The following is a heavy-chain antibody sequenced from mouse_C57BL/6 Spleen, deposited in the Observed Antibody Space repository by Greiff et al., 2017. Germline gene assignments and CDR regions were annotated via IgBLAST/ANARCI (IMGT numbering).Heavy chain of an antibody. V-gene: IGHV1-81*01. CDR1: GYTFTSYC. J-gene: IGHJ3*01. Sequence: VQLQQSGAELARPGASVKLSCKASGYTFTSYCISWVKQRPGQGLEWIGEIYPRSGNTYYNEKFKGKATFTADTSSSTAYMELRSLTSEDSAVYVCARCEITTEFAYWGQGTLVTVSA. CDR2: IYPRSGNT. D-gene: IGHD2-4*01. CDR3: ARCEITTEFAY.